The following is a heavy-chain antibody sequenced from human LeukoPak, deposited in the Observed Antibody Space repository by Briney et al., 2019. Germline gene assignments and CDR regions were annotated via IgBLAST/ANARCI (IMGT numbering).Heavy chain of an antibody. V-gene: IGHV3-21*01. CDR2: ISSSSSYI. D-gene: IGHD6-19*01. CDR1: GFTFSSYS. CDR3: ARGSGSGWYGGVYYFDY. Sequence: GSLRLSCAASGFTFSSYSMNWVRQAPGKWLEWVSSISSSSSYIYYADSVKGRFTISRDNAKNSLYLQMNSLRAEDTAVYYCARGSGSGWYGGVYYFDYWGQGTLVTVSS. J-gene: IGHJ4*02.